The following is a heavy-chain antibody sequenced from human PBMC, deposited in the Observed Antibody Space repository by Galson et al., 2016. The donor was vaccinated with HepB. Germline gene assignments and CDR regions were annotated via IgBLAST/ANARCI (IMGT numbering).Heavy chain of an antibody. V-gene: IGHV5-51*01. CDR2: IYPDDSDT. CDR3: ARLLSGYDLGDFDF. Sequence: QSGAEVKEPGQSLKISCKGFGYNFSSYWIGWMRQMPGKGLEWMGIIYPDDSDTRYNSSFQGQVTISTDKSISTAYLQWSSLKASATAMYYCARLLSGYDLGDFDFWGQGTLVTVSS. CDR1: GYNFSSYW. D-gene: IGHD5-12*01. J-gene: IGHJ4*02.